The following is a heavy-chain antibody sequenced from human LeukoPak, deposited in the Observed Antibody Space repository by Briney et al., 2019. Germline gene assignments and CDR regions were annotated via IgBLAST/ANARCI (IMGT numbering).Heavy chain of an antibody. D-gene: IGHD6-19*01. J-gene: IGHJ6*03. Sequence: ASVKVSCKASGYTFTSYGISWVRQAPGQGLEWMGWISAYNGNTNYAQKLQGRVTMTTDTSTSTAYMELRSLRSDDTAVYYCARDRGSGWSYYYYYYYMDVWGKGTTVTVSS. CDR3: ARDRGSGWSYYYYYYYMDV. V-gene: IGHV1-18*01. CDR1: GYTFTSYG. CDR2: ISAYNGNT.